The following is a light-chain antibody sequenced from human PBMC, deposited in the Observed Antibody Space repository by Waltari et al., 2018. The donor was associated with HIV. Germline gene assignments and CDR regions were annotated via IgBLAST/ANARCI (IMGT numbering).Light chain of an antibody. CDR3: GTWDGSLRCWV. CDR1: RSNIGNNY. V-gene: IGLV1-51*01. Sequence: QSVLTQPPSVSAAPGQRVTISCSGSRSNIGNNYVSWYQQFPGTAPKLLIYDNKRRSSGIPDRFSVSKSDTSATLDITGVQTGDEADYYCGTWDGSLRCWVFGGGTKLTVL. CDR2: DNK. J-gene: IGLJ3*02.